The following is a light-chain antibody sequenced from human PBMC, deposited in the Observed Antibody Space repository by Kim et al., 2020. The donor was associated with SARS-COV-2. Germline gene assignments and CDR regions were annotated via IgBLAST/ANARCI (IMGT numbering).Light chain of an antibody. V-gene: IGKV1-39*01. CDR3: QQSYSAPT. CDR1: QNINNH. CDR2: TTS. Sequence: LSASVGDRVTITCRSSQNINNHLNWYQQKSGKAPKLLIYTTSSLKSGVPPRFSGSGSGTDFTLTISGLQPEDFAIYYCQQSYSAPTFGQGTKLEI. J-gene: IGKJ2*01.